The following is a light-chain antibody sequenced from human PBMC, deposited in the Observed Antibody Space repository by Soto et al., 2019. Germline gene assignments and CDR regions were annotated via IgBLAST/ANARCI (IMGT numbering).Light chain of an antibody. CDR1: QRISTN. J-gene: IGKJ4*01. V-gene: IGKV3-15*01. Sequence: DIEMTQSPPILSVSPGEGATLSCRTSQRISTNLAWYQHIPGQAPRLLIVSSSRRPTDVPARFSGSGSGTDFTLTISSLQSEDYAFYYCPQRSNGLTLGGGTKVDIK. CDR3: PQRSNGLT. CDR2: SSS.